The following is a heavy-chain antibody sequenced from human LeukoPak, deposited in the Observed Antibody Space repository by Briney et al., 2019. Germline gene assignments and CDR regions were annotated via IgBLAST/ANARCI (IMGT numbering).Heavy chain of an antibody. CDR2: ISYDGSKK. V-gene: IGHV3-30*18. J-gene: IGHJ6*03. CDR1: GFTFSSYG. CDR3: AKGRGWEASYYYYYMDV. D-gene: IGHD1-26*01. Sequence: GGSLRLSCAASGFTFSSYGMHWVRQAPGKGLEWVAVISYDGSKKYYADSVKGRFTISRDNSKNTLYPQMNSLRAEDTAVYYCAKGRGWEASYYYYYMDVWGKGTTVTISS.